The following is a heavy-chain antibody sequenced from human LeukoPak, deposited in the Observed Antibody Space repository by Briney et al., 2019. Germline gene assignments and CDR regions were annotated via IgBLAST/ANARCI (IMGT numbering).Heavy chain of an antibody. J-gene: IGHJ1*01. CDR2: ISSSSSTI. CDR1: GFTFSSYS. V-gene: IGHV3-48*01. Sequence: GGSLRLSCAASGFTFSSYSMNWVRQAPGKGLEWVSYISSSSSTIYYADSVKGRFTISRDNAKNSLYLQMNSLRAEDTAVYYCARSEQWLAWNYWGQGTLVTVSS. D-gene: IGHD6-19*01. CDR3: ARSEQWLAWNY.